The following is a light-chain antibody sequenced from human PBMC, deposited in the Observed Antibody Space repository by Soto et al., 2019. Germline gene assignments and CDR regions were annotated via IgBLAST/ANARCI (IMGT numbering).Light chain of an antibody. V-gene: IGLV8-61*01. CDR1: SGSVSTANY. Sequence: QTVVTQEPSFSVSPGGTVTLTCGLTSGSVSTANYPTWYQQTPGQAPRTLIYSTDTRSSGVPDRFSGSILGGKAALTITGAQADDESFYYYVLYMGRDNLYVFGSGTKLTVL. J-gene: IGLJ1*01. CDR3: VLYMGRDNLYV. CDR2: STD.